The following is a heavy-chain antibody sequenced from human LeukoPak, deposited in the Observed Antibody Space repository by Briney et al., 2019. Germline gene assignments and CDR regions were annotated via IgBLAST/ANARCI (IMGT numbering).Heavy chain of an antibody. J-gene: IGHJ4*02. V-gene: IGHV3-7*01. D-gene: IGHD5-24*01. CDR1: GFTFSSYW. CDR3: ARILGSHHGYNYLYFDY. CDR2: IKQDGSEI. Sequence: GGSLRLSCAASGFTFSSYWMSWVRQAPGKGLEWVANIKQDGSEIYYVDSVKGRLTISRDNAKNSLYLQVNSLRAEDTAVYYCARILGSHHGYNYLYFDYWGQGTLVTVSS.